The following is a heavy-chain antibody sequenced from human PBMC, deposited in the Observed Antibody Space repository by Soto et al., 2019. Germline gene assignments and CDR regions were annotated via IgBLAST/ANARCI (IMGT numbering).Heavy chain of an antibody. CDR1: GYTFTSYD. CDR2: MNPNSGNT. V-gene: IGHV1-8*01. J-gene: IGHJ4*02. Sequence: QVQLVQSGAEVKKPGASVKVSCKASGYTFTSYDINWVRQATGQGLERMGWMNPNSGNTAYAQKFQGRITMTRNTSIRTAYMELSSLRSEDTAVYYCASEKVTSGYPDWGQGALVTVTS. D-gene: IGHD3-22*01. CDR3: ASEKVTSGYPD.